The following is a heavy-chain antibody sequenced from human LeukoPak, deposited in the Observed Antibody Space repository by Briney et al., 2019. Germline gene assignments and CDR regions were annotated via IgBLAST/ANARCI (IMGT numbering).Heavy chain of an antibody. CDR1: GGSFSGYY. D-gene: IGHD1-26*01. CDR3: ARSIVGATTRAFDI. V-gene: IGHV4-34*01. Sequence: SETLCLTCAVYGGSFSGYYWSWIRQPPGKGLEWIGEINHSGSTNYNPSLKSRVTISVDTSKNQFSLKLSSVTAADTAVYYCARSIVGATTRAFDIWGQGTMVTVSS. CDR2: INHSGST. J-gene: IGHJ3*02.